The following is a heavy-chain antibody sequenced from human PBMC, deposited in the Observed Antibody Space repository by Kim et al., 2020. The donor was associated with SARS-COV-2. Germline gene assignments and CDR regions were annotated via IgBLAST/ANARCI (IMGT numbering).Heavy chain of an antibody. Sequence: GGSLRLSCAASGFTFSSYEMKWVRQAPGKGLEWVSYISSSGSTIYYADSVKGRFTISRDNAKNSLYLQMNSLRAEDTAVYYCARDSGYDLLVDYWGQGTLVTVSS. CDR2: ISSSGSTI. V-gene: IGHV3-48*03. D-gene: IGHD5-12*01. CDR1: GFTFSSYE. CDR3: ARDSGYDLLVDY. J-gene: IGHJ4*02.